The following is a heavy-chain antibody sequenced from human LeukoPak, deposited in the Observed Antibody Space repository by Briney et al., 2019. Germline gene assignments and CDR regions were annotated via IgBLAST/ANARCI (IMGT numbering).Heavy chain of an antibody. CDR1: GFTFSSYA. D-gene: IGHD2-15*01. J-gene: IGHJ3*02. V-gene: IGHV3-23*01. Sequence: GGSLRLSCAASGFTFSSYAMSWVPHAPGKGLECGSDISGSGGSTYYTDSVKGRFTISRDSSKNTLYLQMNSLRAEDTAVYYCAKDIGYCSGGSCYNAFDIWGQGTMVTVSS. CDR2: ISGSGGST. CDR3: AKDIGYCSGGSCYNAFDI.